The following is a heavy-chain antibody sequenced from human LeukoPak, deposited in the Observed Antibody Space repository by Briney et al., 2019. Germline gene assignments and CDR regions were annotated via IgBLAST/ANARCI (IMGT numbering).Heavy chain of an antibody. D-gene: IGHD6-13*01. CDR1: GFTFNNYG. CDR2: IATDGRDK. J-gene: IGHJ4*02. CDR3: AKDSKVAVAGYFFDY. V-gene: IGHV3-30*18. Sequence: GGSLGLSCAASGFTFNNYGMHWVRQAPGKGLEWVAVIATDGRDKKYADSVKGRFTISRDNSKNTLYLEMNSLRPEDTAVYHCAKDSKVAVAGYFFDYWGQGTLVTVSS.